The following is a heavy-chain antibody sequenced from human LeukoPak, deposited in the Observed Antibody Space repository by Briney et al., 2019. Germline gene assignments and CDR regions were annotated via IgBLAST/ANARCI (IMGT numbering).Heavy chain of an antibody. D-gene: IGHD2-21*02. Sequence: GGSLRLSCAASGFTFSTFGIHWVRQAPGKGLEWVAFIRYDGSNQYYADSVKGRFTISRDNSKNTLYLQMGSLRAEDMAVYYCARDPERVTGGLDYWGQGTLVTVSS. CDR2: IRYDGSNQ. J-gene: IGHJ4*02. CDR3: ARDPERVTGGLDY. V-gene: IGHV3-30*02. CDR1: GFTFSTFG.